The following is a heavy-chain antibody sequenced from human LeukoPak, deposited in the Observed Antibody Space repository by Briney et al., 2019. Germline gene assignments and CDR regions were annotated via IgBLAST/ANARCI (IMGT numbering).Heavy chain of an antibody. CDR1: GFTFSSFA. D-gene: IGHD3-22*01. Sequence: GGSLRLSCEASGFTFSSFAMHWVRQAPGKGLEYVSAISSNGGSTYYANSVKGRFTISRDNSKNTLYLQMGSLRAEDVAVYYCARGAVVVTNYFDFWGQGTLVTVSS. CDR3: ARGAVVVTNYFDF. J-gene: IGHJ4*02. V-gene: IGHV3-64*01. CDR2: ISSNGGST.